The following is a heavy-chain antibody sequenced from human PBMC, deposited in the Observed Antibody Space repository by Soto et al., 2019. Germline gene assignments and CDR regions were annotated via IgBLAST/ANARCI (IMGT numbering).Heavy chain of an antibody. Sequence: QLQLQESGPGLVTPSETLSLTCTVSNGSINSGIYYWGWLRQPAGKGLEWIGSVYYDERSYYNPSLKSRVTVSIDTSKNQFSLKLTSLSAADAAVYYCANFLGGGYTDTWGQGTLVTVSS. J-gene: IGHJ5*02. CDR3: ANFLGGGYTDT. CDR2: VYYDERS. D-gene: IGHD2-15*01. CDR1: NGSINSGIYY. V-gene: IGHV4-39*01.